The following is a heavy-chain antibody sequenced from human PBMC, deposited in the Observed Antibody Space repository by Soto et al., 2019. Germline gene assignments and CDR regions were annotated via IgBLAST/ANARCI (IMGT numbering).Heavy chain of an antibody. CDR1: GGSISSGGYY. CDR2: INYSGST. V-gene: IGHV4-31*03. CDR3: AREPDY. Sequence: QVQLQESGPGLVKPSQTLSLTCTVSGGSISSGGYYWSWPSQQPGMGLEGIGYINYSGSTYSNPSLKGRVTLAVDKSKNQFPLKLGSVTAADTAVYYCAREPDYWGQGTLVTVSS. J-gene: IGHJ4*02.